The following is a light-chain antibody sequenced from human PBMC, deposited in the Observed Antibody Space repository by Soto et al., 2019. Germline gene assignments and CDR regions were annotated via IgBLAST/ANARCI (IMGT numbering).Light chain of an antibody. V-gene: IGKV1-5*03. Sequence: DIQMTQSPSTLSGSVGDRVTITCRASQTISSWLAWHQQKPGKAPKLLIYKASTLKSGVPSRFSGSGSGTEFTLPISSLQPDDFATYYCQHYNSYSEAFGQGTKVELK. J-gene: IGKJ1*01. CDR2: KAS. CDR3: QHYNSYSEA. CDR1: QTISSW.